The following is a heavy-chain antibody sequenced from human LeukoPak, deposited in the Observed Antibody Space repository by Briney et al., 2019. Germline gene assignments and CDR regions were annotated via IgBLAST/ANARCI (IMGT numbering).Heavy chain of an antibody. D-gene: IGHD2-21*02. V-gene: IGHV3-33*06. J-gene: IGHJ4*02. Sequence: GGSLRLSCAASGFTFSSYGMHWIRQAPGKGLEWVAVIWYDGSNKYYADSVKGRFTISRDNSKNTLYLQMNSLRAEDTAVYYCAKGNCGGDCYSPDYWGQGTLVTVSS. CDR2: IWYDGSNK. CDR1: GFTFSSYG. CDR3: AKGNCGGDCYSPDY.